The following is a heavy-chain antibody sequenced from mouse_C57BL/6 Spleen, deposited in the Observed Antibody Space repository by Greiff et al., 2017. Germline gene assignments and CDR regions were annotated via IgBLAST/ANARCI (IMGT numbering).Heavy chain of an antibody. D-gene: IGHD2-10*01. CDR3: ARGGTYYGNFSGYFDV. V-gene: IGHV1-18*01. Sequence: EVHLVESGPELVKPGASVKIPCKASGYTFTDYNMDWVKQSHGKSLEWIGDINPNNGGTIYNQKFKGKATLTVDKSSSTAYMELRSLTSEDTAVYYCARGGTYYGNFSGYFDVWGTGTTVTVSS. J-gene: IGHJ1*03. CDR1: GYTFTDYN. CDR2: INPNNGGT.